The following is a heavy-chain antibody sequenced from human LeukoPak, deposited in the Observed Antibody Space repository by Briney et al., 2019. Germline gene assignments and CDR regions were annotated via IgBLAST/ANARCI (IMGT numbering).Heavy chain of an antibody. CDR1: GFTFSSYG. D-gene: IGHD5-12*01. CDR3: AKDLGRVATIDY. CDR2: IRYDGSNK. J-gene: IGHJ4*02. Sequence: GGSLRLSCAASGFTFSSYGMQWVRQAPGKGLEWVAFIRYDGSNKYYADSVKGRFTISRDNSKNTLYLQMNSLRAEDTAVYYCAKDLGRVATIDYWGQGTLVTVSS. V-gene: IGHV3-30*02.